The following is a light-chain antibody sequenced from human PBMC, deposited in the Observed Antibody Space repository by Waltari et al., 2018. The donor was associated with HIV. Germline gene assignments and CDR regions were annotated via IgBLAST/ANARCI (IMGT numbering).Light chain of an antibody. CDR2: GAS. CDR1: QRVGSNY. J-gene: IGKJ1*01. V-gene: IGKV3-20*01. CDR3: QQSGSSPLT. Sequence: EIVLTQSPGTLSLSPGERATLSCRASQRVGSNYLAWYQQKPGQAPRLLIYGASSMATGIPDRFSGSGSGTDFTLTISRLEPEDFAVYYCQQSGSSPLTFGQGTKVEIK.